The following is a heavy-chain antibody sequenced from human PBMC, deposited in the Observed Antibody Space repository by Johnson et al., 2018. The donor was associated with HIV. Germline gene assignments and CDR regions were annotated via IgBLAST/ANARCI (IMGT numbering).Heavy chain of an antibody. J-gene: IGHJ3*02. Sequence: QVQLVESGGALVQPGGSLRLSCSASGFTVSSYGMHWVRRAPGKGLEWVAVISYDGSNKYYADSVKGRFTISRDNSKNTLYLQMNSLRAEDTALYYCARRAFEWELPGGAFDIWGQGTMVTVSS. D-gene: IGHD1-26*01. CDR2: ISYDGSNK. CDR3: ARRAFEWELPGGAFDI. CDR1: GFTVSSYG. V-gene: IGHV3-30*03.